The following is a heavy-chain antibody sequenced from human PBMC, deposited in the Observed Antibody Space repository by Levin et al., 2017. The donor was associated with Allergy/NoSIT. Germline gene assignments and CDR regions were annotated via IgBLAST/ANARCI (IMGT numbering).Heavy chain of an antibody. CDR3: VSDYIAGY. CDR1: GFTFSCCW. CDR2: IKEDGNEK. D-gene: IGHD2-21*01. Sequence: GESLKISCAASGFTFSCCWMNWVRQAPGKGLEWVANIKEDGNEKNYVDSVKGRFTISRDNAKNSLSLQMNSLSVEDTAVYYCVSDYIAGYWGQGVLVTVSS. J-gene: IGHJ4*02. V-gene: IGHV3-7*01.